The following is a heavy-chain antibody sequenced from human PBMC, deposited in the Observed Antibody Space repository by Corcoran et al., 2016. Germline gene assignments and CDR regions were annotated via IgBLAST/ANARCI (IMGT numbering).Heavy chain of an antibody. CDR2: INHSGST. D-gene: IGHD6-19*01. J-gene: IGHJ6*02. V-gene: IGHV4-34*01. Sequence: QVQLQQWGAGLLKPSETLSLTCAVYGGSFSGYYWSWIRQPPGKGLEWIGEINHSGSTNYNPSLKSRVTISVDTSKNQFSLKLSSVTAADTAVYYWAVANGNSSGWYWGYYYYGMDVWGQGTTVTVSS. CDR1: GGSFSGYY. CDR3: AVANGNSSGWYWGYYYYGMDV.